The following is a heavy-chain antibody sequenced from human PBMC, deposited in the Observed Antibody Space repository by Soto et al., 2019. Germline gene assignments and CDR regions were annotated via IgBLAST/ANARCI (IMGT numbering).Heavy chain of an antibody. Sequence: SETLSLTCTVSGGSISSSSYYWGWIRQPPGKGLEWIGSIYYSGSTYYNPSLKSRVTISVDTSKNQFSLKLSSVTAADTAVYYCARQGTTVVTPAFDYWGQGTLVTVS. CDR2: IYYSGST. CDR3: ARQGTTVVTPAFDY. CDR1: GGSISSSSYY. D-gene: IGHD4-17*01. J-gene: IGHJ4*02. V-gene: IGHV4-39*01.